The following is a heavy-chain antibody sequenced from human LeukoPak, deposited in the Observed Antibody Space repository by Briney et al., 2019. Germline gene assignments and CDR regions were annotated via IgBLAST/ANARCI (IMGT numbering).Heavy chain of an antibody. Sequence: GGSLRLSCAASGFTFSSYSMNWVRQAPGKGLEWVSSISSSSSYIYYADSVKGRFTISRDNAKNSLYLQMNSLRAEDTALYYCAKDIDSGTTPNFDYWGQGTLVTVSS. J-gene: IGHJ4*02. D-gene: IGHD3-10*01. CDR2: ISSSSSYI. V-gene: IGHV3-21*04. CDR3: AKDIDSGTTPNFDY. CDR1: GFTFSSYS.